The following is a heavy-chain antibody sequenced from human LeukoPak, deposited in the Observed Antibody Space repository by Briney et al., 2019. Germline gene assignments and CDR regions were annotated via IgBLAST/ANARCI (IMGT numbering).Heavy chain of an antibody. Sequence: SETLSLTCAVYGGSFSGYYWSWIRQPPGKGLEWIGEINHSGSTNYNPSLKSRVTISVDTSKNQFSLKLSSVTAADTAVYYCARQRGWYRRPPVSHSRRFDYWGQGTLVTVSS. D-gene: IGHD6-19*01. CDR1: GGSFSGYY. J-gene: IGHJ4*02. V-gene: IGHV4-34*01. CDR2: INHSGST. CDR3: ARQRGWYRRPPVSHSRRFDY.